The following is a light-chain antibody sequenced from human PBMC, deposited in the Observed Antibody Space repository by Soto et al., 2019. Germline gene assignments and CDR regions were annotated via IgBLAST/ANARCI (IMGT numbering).Light chain of an antibody. V-gene: IGKV1-27*01. Sequence: DIQMTQSPSSLSASVGDRVTIACRASQGINNYLAWYQHKPGKVPQLLIFAASTLQSGVTSRFSGSGSGTDYTLTISSLQPEDVATYSCQQYNGVPWTFGQGTKVEI. CDR1: QGINNY. CDR2: AAS. J-gene: IGKJ1*01. CDR3: QQYNGVPWT.